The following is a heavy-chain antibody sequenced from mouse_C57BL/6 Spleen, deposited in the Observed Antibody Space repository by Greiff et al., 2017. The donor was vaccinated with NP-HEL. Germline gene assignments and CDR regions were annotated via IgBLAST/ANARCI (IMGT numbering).Heavy chain of an antibody. J-gene: IGHJ3*01. V-gene: IGHV1-85*01. Sequence: VKLVESGPELVKPGASVKLSCKASGYTFTSYDINWVKQRPGQGLEWIGWIYPRDGSTKYNEKFKGKATLTVDTSSSTAYMELHSLTSEDSAVYFCARNGYYVWFAYWGQGTLVTVSA. CDR1: GYTFTSYD. D-gene: IGHD2-3*01. CDR2: IYPRDGST. CDR3: ARNGYYVWFAY.